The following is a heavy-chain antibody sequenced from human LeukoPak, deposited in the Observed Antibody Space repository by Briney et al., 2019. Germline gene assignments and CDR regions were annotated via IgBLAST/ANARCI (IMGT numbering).Heavy chain of an antibody. D-gene: IGHD2-2*01. CDR1: GFTFSSYA. J-gene: IGHJ4*02. CDR2: ISGSGGST. CDR3: AKGGRYCSSTSCYASIDY. V-gene: IGHV3-23*01. Sequence: GGSLRLSCAASGFTFSSYAMSWVRQAPGKGLEWVSAISGSGGSTYYADSVKGRFTISRDNSKNTLYLQMNSLRAEDTAVYYCAKGGRYCSSTSCYASIDYWGQETLFTVSS.